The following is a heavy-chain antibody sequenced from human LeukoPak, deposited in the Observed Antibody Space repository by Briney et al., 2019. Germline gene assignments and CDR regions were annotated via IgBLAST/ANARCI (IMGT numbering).Heavy chain of an antibody. J-gene: IGHJ4*02. CDR2: ISSSSSYI. CDR1: GFTFSSYH. CDR3: ARGIVVVPGAIELPYYFDY. Sequence: GGSLRLSCAASGFTFSSYHMNWARQAPGKGLEWVSSISSSSSYIYYADSVKGRFTISRDNAKNSLYLQMNSQRAEDRAVYYCARGIVVVPGAIELPYYFDYWGQGTLVTISS. D-gene: IGHD2-2*01. V-gene: IGHV3-21*01.